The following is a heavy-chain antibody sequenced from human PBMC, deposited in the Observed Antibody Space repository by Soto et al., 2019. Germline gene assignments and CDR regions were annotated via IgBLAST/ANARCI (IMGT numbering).Heavy chain of an antibody. V-gene: IGHV4-34*01. D-gene: IGHD4-17*01. CDR2: INHSGST. J-gene: IGHJ6*02. CDR3: ASATVKNYYYGMDV. CDR1: GGPFRGYY. Sequence: PSDTLSHTCAVYGGPFRGYYLRWFRQPPGKGLEWIGEINHSGSTNYNPSLKSRVTISVDTSKNQFSLKLSSVTAADTAVYYCASATVKNYYYGMDVWGQGTTVT.